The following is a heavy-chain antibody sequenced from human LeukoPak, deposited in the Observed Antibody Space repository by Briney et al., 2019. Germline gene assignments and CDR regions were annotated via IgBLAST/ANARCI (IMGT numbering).Heavy chain of an antibody. CDR2: ISTSSSTI. J-gene: IGHJ4*02. CDR3: ARDYRSSSGWTVDY. Sequence: PGGSLRLSCAASGFTFSSYWMHWVRQAPGKGLEWVSYISTSSSTIYYADSVKGRFTISRDNAKNSLYLQMNSLRDEDTAVYYCARDYRSSSGWTVDYWGQGTLVTVSS. V-gene: IGHV3-48*02. D-gene: IGHD6-19*01. CDR1: GFTFSSYW.